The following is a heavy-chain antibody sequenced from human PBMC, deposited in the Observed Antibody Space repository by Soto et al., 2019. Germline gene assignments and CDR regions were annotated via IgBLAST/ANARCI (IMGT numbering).Heavy chain of an antibody. V-gene: IGHV4-34*01. J-gene: IGHJ3*02. CDR3: GRNYGLGAFDI. Sequence: SETLSLTCAVYGGSFSGYYGSWIRQPPGKGLEWIGEINHSGSTNYNPSLKSRVTISVDTSKNQFSLKLSSVTAADTAVYYCGRNYGLGAFDIWGQGTMVTVSS. CDR1: GGSFSGYY. CDR2: INHSGST. D-gene: IGHD3-10*01.